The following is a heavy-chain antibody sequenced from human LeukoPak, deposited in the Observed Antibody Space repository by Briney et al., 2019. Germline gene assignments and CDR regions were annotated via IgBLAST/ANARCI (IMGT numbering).Heavy chain of an antibody. CDR1: GGSISSGGYY. CDR3: ARAPPTYYYDSSGYSPFDY. CDR2: IYYSGST. D-gene: IGHD3-22*01. J-gene: IGHJ4*02. Sequence: SETLSLTCTVSGGSISSGGYYWSWIRQHPGKGLEWIGYIYYSGSTYYNPSLKSRVTISVDTSKNQFSLKLSSVTAADAAVYYCARAPPTYYYDSSGYSPFDYWGQGTLVTVSS. V-gene: IGHV4-31*03.